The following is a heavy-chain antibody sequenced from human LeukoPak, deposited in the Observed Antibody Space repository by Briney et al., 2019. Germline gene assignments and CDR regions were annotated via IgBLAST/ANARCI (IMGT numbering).Heavy chain of an antibody. Sequence: PGGSLRLSCAASGFTVSSNYMSWVRQAPGKGLEWVSVIYSGGSTYYADSVKGRFTISRDNSKNTLYLQMNSLRAEDTAAYYCASGSRPYYYYYYMDVWGKGTTVTVSS. CDR1: GFTVSSNY. J-gene: IGHJ6*03. CDR3: ASGSRPYYYYYYMDV. V-gene: IGHV3-53*01. CDR2: IYSGGST. D-gene: IGHD1-26*01.